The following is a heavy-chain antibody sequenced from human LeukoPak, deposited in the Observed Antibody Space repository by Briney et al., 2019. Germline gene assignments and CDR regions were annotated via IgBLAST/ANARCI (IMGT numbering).Heavy chain of an antibody. V-gene: IGHV3-9*01. CDR1: GFTFDDYA. Sequence: GGSLRLSCAASGFTFDDYAMHWVRQAPGKGLEWVSGISWNSGSIGYADSVKGRFTISRDNSKNTLYLQMNSLRAEDTAVYYCANERGWLAIFDYWGQGTLVTVSS. CDR2: ISWNSGSI. J-gene: IGHJ4*01. D-gene: IGHD3-22*01. CDR3: ANERGWLAIFDY.